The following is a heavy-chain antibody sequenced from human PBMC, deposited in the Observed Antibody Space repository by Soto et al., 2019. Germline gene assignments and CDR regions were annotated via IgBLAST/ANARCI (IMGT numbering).Heavy chain of an antibody. CDR2: SIPIFGTA. J-gene: IGHJ4*02. Sequence: SVKVSCKASGGTFSSYAISWVRQAPGQGLEWMGGSIPIFGTANYAQKFQGRVTITADESTSTAYMELSSLRGEDTAVYYCAKNRGRVTTSWHFDYWGQGTLVTVSS. V-gene: IGHV1-69*13. CDR3: AKNRGRVTTSWHFDY. D-gene: IGHD4-17*01. CDR1: GGTFSSYA.